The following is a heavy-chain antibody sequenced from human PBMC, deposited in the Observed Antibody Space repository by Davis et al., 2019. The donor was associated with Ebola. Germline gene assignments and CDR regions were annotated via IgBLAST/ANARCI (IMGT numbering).Heavy chain of an antibody. Sequence: AASVKVSCKASGYTFTNYGISWVRQAPGQGLEWMGWISADNDQQAPGQGLEGMGRISADNDNTKYAQKLQGRVTITADESTSTAYMELSSLRSEDTAIYYCARGALRDTAMVTFDYWGQGTLVTVSS. J-gene: IGHJ4*02. V-gene: IGHV1-18*04. CDR2: ISADNDQQAPGQGLEGMGRISADNDNT. CDR3: ARGALRDTAMVTFDY. CDR1: GYTFTNYG. D-gene: IGHD5-18*01.